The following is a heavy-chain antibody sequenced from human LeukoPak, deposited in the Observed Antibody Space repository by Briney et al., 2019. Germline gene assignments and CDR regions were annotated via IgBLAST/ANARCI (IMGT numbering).Heavy chain of an antibody. V-gene: IGHV3-48*03. D-gene: IGHD3-22*01. CDR1: RFTFSSYE. CDR3: ARGSYYYDSRGYAEGFFDY. Sequence: GGSLRLSCAVSRFTFSSYEMNWVRQAPGKGLEWVSYISSSGSTIYYPDSVKGRFTISRDNAKNSLYLQMNSLGAEDTAVYYCARGSYYYDSRGYAEGFFDYWGQGTLVTVSS. J-gene: IGHJ4*02. CDR2: ISSSGSTI.